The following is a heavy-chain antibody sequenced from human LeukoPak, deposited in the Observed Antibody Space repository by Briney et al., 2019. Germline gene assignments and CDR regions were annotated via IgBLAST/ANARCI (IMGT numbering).Heavy chain of an antibody. D-gene: IGHD5-24*01. CDR2: IYSGGGT. V-gene: IGHV3-53*01. CDR3: ASGEMATVTLDY. Sequence: SGGSLRLSCAASGFIVSTNYMTWVRQAPGKGLEWVSVIYSGGGTYYADSVKGRFTISRDNSKNTLYLQMNNLRAEDTAVYYCASGEMATVTLDYWGQGTLVVVSS. J-gene: IGHJ4*02. CDR1: GFIVSTNY.